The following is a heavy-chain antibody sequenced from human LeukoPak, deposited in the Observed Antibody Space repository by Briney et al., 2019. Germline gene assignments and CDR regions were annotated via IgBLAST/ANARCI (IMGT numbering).Heavy chain of an antibody. Sequence: SGGSLRLSCAASGFTFSDYYMSWVRQAPGKGPEWVSVIYSGGSTYYADSVKGRFTISRDNSKNTLYLQMNSLRAEDTAVYYCASTSRGSFDYWGQGTLVTVSS. CDR2: IYSGGST. V-gene: IGHV3-53*01. D-gene: IGHD1-1*01. J-gene: IGHJ4*02. CDR1: GFTFSDYY. CDR3: ASTSRGSFDY.